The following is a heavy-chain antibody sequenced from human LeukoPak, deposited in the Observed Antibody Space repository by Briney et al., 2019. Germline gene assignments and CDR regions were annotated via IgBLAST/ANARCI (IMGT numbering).Heavy chain of an antibody. CDR3: ARDRNIVGATTFWFDP. D-gene: IGHD1-26*01. J-gene: IGHJ5*02. CDR1: GGTFSSYA. Sequence: GSSVKVSCKASGGTFSSYAISWVRQAPGQGLEWMGGIIPIFGTANYAQMFQGRVTITTDESTSTAYMELSSLRSEDTAVYYCARDRNIVGATTFWFDPWGQGTLVTVSS. CDR2: IIPIFGTA. V-gene: IGHV1-69*05.